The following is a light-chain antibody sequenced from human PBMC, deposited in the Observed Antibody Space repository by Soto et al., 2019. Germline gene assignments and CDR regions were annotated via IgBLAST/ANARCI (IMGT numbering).Light chain of an antibody. CDR1: SSDVGGDNY. CDR3: SSYAASNNFYFV. Sequence: SVLTQPPSASWSPVQSVTISCTGTSSDVGGDNYVSWYQQYPGRAPKLMIYEVTKRPSGVPDRFSGSKSGNTASLTVSGLQAEDEADYYCSSYAASNNFYFVFGGGTKVTVL. V-gene: IGLV2-8*01. J-gene: IGLJ3*02. CDR2: EVT.